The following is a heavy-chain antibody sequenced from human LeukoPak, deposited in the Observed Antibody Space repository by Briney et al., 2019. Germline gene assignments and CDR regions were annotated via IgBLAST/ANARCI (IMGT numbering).Heavy chain of an antibody. Sequence: ASVKVPCKVSGYTLTELSMHWVRQAPGKGLEWMGGFDPEDGETIYAQKFQGRVTMTEDTSTDTAYMELSSLRSEDTAVYYCATRKDTYYYDRGLYFDYWGQGTLVTVSS. CDR2: FDPEDGET. CDR3: ATRKDTYYYDRGLYFDY. V-gene: IGHV1-24*01. J-gene: IGHJ4*02. CDR1: GYTLTELS. D-gene: IGHD3-22*01.